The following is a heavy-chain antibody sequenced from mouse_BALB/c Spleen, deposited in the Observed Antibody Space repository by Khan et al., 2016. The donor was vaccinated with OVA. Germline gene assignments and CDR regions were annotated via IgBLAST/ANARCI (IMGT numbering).Heavy chain of an antibody. J-gene: IGHJ2*01. CDR3: ARINYYGYYFDY. CDR1: GYSITSGYA. D-gene: IGHD1-2*01. Sequence: EVQLQESGPGLVKPSQSLSLTCTVTGYSITSGYAWNWIRQFPGNKLEWMGYISYSDFTNYNHSLKSRISITRDTSKNQIFLQLSSVTTDDTATHYCARINYYGYYFDYWGQCATLTVSS. V-gene: IGHV3-2*02. CDR2: ISYSDFT.